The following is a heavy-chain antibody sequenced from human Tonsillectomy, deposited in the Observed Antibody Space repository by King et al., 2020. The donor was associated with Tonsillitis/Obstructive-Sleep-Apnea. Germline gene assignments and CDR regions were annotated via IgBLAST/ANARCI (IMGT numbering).Heavy chain of an antibody. CDR2: INTNTGNP. Sequence: VQLVQSGSELKKPGASVKVSCKASGYTFTSYAMNWVRQAPGQGLEWMGWINTNTGNPTYAQGFTGRFVFSLDTSVSTAYLQISSLKAEDTAVYYCASDGFPWYYDFWSGYYGDYWGQGTLVTVSS. J-gene: IGHJ4*02. CDR3: ASDGFPWYYDFWSGYYGDY. D-gene: IGHD3-3*01. V-gene: IGHV7-4-1*02. CDR1: GYTFTSYA.